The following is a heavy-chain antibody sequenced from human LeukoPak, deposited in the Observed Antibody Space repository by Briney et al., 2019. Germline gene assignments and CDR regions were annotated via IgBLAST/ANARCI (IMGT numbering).Heavy chain of an antibody. J-gene: IGHJ4*02. CDR1: GFTFSSYA. CDR3: ARGHALLWFGEAPPFDY. CDR2: ISYDGSNK. V-gene: IGHV3-30*04. D-gene: IGHD3-10*01. Sequence: QPGGSLRLSCAASGFTFSSYAMHWVRQAPGKGLEWVAVISYDGSNKYYADSVKGRFTISRDNSKNTLYLQMNSLRAEDTAVYYCARGHALLWFGEAPPFDYWGQGTLVTVSS.